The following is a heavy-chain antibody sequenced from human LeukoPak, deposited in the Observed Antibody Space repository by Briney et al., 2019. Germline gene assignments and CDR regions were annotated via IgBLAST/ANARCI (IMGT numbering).Heavy chain of an antibody. Sequence: GGSLRLSCAASGFTFSSDAMNWVRQAPGKGLEWVSVIYSGGSTHYANSVKGRFTISRDNSKNTLHLQLNSLRAEDTAVYYCARDEVNYASGRRYGMDVWGQGTTVTVSS. D-gene: IGHD3-10*01. J-gene: IGHJ6*02. V-gene: IGHV3-53*01. CDR1: GFTFSSDA. CDR2: IYSGGST. CDR3: ARDEVNYASGRRYGMDV.